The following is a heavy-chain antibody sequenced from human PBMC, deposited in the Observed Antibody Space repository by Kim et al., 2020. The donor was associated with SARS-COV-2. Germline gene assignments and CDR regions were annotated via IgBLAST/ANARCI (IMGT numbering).Heavy chain of an antibody. CDR3: ARDVVTNIAPYDSVGMDV. V-gene: IGHV3-33*05. Sequence: GGSLRLSCAASGFTFSSYGMHWVRQAPGKGLEWVAVISYDGSNKYYADSVKGRFTISRDNSKNTLYLQMNSLRAEDTAVYYCARDVVTNIAPYDSVGMDVWGQGTTVTVSS. J-gene: IGHJ6*02. D-gene: IGHD3-22*01. CDR2: ISYDGSNK. CDR1: GFTFSSYG.